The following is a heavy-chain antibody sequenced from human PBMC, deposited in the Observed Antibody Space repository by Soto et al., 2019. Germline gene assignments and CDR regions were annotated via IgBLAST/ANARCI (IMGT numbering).Heavy chain of an antibody. CDR1: GGSVSSSY. CDR2: VSYSGTT. J-gene: IGHJ6*03. Sequence: SDTLSLTCTVSGGSVSSSYWSRIRQRPGKGLEWIGYVSYSGTTNYNPSLKSRVTISVDTSKNQFSLKLSSVTAADTAMYYCARHSTSTFYYYYYYMDVWGKGTTVTVSS. CDR3: ARHSTSTFYYYYYYMDV. D-gene: IGHD2-21*01. V-gene: IGHV4-59*02.